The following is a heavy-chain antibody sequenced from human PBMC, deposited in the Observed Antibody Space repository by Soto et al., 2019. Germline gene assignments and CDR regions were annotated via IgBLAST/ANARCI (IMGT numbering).Heavy chain of an antibody. CDR3: VGDYGGLEGFDV. V-gene: IGHV3-23*01. Sequence: EVQLLESGGGFVQPGGSLRLSCVASVASGFTFTNYAMAWVRQAPEKGLEWVSGISGSGGKTYYADSVKGRFTTCRDNSKNTLFLQTNSLRAEDTAIYYCVGDYGGLEGFDVWGQGTMVTVSS. J-gene: IGHJ3*01. CDR2: ISGSGGKT. D-gene: IGHD4-17*01. CDR1: GFTFTNYA.